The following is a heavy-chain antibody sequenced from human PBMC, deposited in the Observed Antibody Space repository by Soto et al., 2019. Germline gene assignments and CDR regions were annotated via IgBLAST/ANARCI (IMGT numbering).Heavy chain of an antibody. CDR2: MNPNSGNT. D-gene: IGHD3-9*01. CDR3: ARGPSVILRYFVWLLDP. V-gene: IGHV1-8*01. CDR1: GYTFTSYD. Sequence: QVQLVQSGAEVKKPGASVKVSCKASGYTFTSYDINWVRQATGQGLEWMGWMNPNSGNTGYAQKFQGRVTMTRNTSISTAYMELSRLRAEDTAVYYCARGPSVILRYFVWLLDPWVQGTLVTVS. J-gene: IGHJ5*02.